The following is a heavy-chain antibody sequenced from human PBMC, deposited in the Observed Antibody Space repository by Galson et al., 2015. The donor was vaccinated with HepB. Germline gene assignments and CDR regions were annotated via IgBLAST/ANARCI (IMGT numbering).Heavy chain of an antibody. J-gene: IGHJ3*02. CDR2: IRSKAYGGTT. V-gene: IGHV3-49*03. D-gene: IGHD3-16*02. Sequence: SLRLSCAASGFSFGDSAMTWFRQAPGKGLEWVGVIRSKAYGGTTEYAASVKGRFTISRDDPKAIAYLQVSSLRTEDTAMYYCIRAGRMMTFGGVIAYVGNAFDMWGQGTMLTVSS. CDR3: IRAGRMMTFGGVIAYVGNAFDM. CDR1: GFSFGDSA.